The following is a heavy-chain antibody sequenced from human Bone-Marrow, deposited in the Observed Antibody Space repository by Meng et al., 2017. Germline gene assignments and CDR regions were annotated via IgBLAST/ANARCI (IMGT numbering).Heavy chain of an antibody. V-gene: IGHV3-23*01. D-gene: IGHD2-8*01. J-gene: IGHJ4*02. CDR2: ISGSGGST. CDR3: AKDRLLTWRAKYAY. CDR1: GFTFSSYA. Sequence: GESLKISCAASGFTFSSYAMSWVRQAPGKGLEWVSAISGSGGSTYYADSVKGRFTISRDNSKNTLYLQMNSLRAEDTAVYYCAKDRLLTWRAKYAYWGQGNLVNVDS.